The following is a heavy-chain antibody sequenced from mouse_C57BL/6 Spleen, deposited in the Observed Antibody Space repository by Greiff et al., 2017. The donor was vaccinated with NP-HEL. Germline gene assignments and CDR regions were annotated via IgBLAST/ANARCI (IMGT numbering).Heavy chain of an antibody. J-gene: IGHJ4*01. CDR3: ARGGITTVVAPDY. D-gene: IGHD1-1*01. Sequence: QVQLKQSGAELARPGASVKLSCKASGYTFTSYGISWVKQRTGQGLEWIGEIYPRSGNTYYNEKFKGKATLTADKSSSTAYMELRSLTSEDSAVYFCARGGITTVVAPDYWGQGTSVTVSS. V-gene: IGHV1-81*01. CDR1: GYTFTSYG. CDR2: IYPRSGNT.